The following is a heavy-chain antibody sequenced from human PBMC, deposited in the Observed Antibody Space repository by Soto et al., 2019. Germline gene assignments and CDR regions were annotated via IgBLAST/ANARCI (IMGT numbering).Heavy chain of an antibody. CDR1: GFTFSSYV. CDR2: ISGSGGST. J-gene: IGHJ1*01. D-gene: IGHD3-3*01. CDR3: AKGVRYDFWSGYYSPSAEYFQH. V-gene: IGHV3-23*01. Sequence: GGSLRLSCAASGFTFSSYVMSWVRQAPGKGLEWVSAISGSGGSTYYADSVKGRFTISRDNSKNTLYLQMNSLRAEDTAVYYCAKGVRYDFWSGYYSPSAEYFQHWGQGTLVTVSS.